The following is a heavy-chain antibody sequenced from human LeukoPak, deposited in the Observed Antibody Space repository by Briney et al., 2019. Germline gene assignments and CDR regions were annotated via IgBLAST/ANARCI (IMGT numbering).Heavy chain of an antibody. J-gene: IGHJ4*02. CDR3: ARGGGYSYTSRDVGYFDN. CDR1: GFTFNEYY. D-gene: IGHD5-12*01. CDR2: ISSRSSTI. Sequence: PGGSLRLSCAASGFTFNEYYMGWIRQAPGKGLEWVSYISSRSSTIYYADSLKGRFTISRDNGRNSLYLQMNSLRAEDTAVYYCARGGGYSYTSRDVGYFDNWGQGTLVTVSS. V-gene: IGHV3-11*01.